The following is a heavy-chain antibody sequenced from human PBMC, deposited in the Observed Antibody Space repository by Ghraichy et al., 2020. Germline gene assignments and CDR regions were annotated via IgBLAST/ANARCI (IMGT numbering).Heavy chain of an antibody. Sequence: SETLSLTCTVSGGSISSYYWSWIRQPPGKGLEWIGYIYYSGSTNYNPSLKSRVTISVDTSKNQFSLKLSSVTAADTAVYYCARGHDYYLGYYYGMDVWGQGTTVTVSS. V-gene: IGHV4-59*01. J-gene: IGHJ6*02. CDR3: ARGHDYYLGYYYGMDV. CDR2: IYYSGST. CDR1: GGSISSYY. D-gene: IGHD4/OR15-4a*01.